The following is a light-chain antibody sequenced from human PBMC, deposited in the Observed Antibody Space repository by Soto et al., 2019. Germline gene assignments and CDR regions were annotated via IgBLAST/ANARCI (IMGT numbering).Light chain of an antibody. J-gene: IGKJ1*01. Sequence: DIQMTQSPSTLSASVGDRVTITCRASQSIDSWLAWYQQKPGKAPKLLIYKTSSLESGVPSRFSGSGSGTEFTLTISSLQPDDFATYYCQNYKSPPWTFGQGTKVGI. CDR3: QNYKSPPWT. V-gene: IGKV1-5*03. CDR1: QSIDSW. CDR2: KTS.